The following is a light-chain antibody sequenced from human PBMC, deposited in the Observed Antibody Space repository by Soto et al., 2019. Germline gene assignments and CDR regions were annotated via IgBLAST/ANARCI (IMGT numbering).Light chain of an antibody. CDR1: QGFSNS. CDR3: LQHTNFPLT. Sequence: DIQMTQSPSAMSTSVGDIVAITCRASQGFSNSLACFQEKPGKVPKRLIDAASSLQTGVPSRFSGSGSGTDFTLTIISLQPEDFATYYCLQHTNFPLTFGQGTRLEIK. J-gene: IGKJ5*01. V-gene: IGKV1-17*03. CDR2: AAS.